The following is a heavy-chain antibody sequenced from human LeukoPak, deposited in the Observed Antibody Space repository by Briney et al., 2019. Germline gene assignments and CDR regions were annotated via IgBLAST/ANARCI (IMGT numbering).Heavy chain of an antibody. J-gene: IGHJ6*03. D-gene: IGHD3-3*01. CDR2: ISSSGSTI. V-gene: IGHV3-48*03. CDR3: SKTSLSDSSGHYYYMDV. CDR1: GFTFSSYE. Sequence: PGGSLKLSCEASGFTFSSYEMNWVRQAPGKGLEWVSYISSSGSTIYYADSMKGRFTISRDNSKNTVYLQIYSLTPDDTAVYFCSKTSLSDSSGHYYYMDVWGKGTTVTISS.